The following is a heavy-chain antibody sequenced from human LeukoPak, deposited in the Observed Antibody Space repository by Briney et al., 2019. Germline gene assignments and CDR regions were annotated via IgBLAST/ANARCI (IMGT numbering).Heavy chain of an antibody. J-gene: IGHJ5*02. CDR1: GGSISSYY. Sequence: SETLSLTCTVSGGSISSYYWSWIRQPPGKGLEWIGYIFYSGSTNYNPSLKSRVTISVDTSKNQFSLKLSSVTAADTSVYYCARGDGSSWFDHWGQGTLVTVSS. D-gene: IGHD1-14*01. V-gene: IGHV4-59*01. CDR3: ARGDGSSWFDH. CDR2: IFYSGST.